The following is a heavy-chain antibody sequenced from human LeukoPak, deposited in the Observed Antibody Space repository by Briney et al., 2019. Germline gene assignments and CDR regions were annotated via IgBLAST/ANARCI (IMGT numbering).Heavy chain of an antibody. Sequence: PSETLSLTCTVSGGSISSYYWRWIRQTPGKGLEWIGYIYASGSTDYNPSLKSRVTISVDTSKNQFSLKLNSVTAADTAVYYCARHSISGWGVFDYWGQGTLVTVSS. CDR1: GGSISSYY. V-gene: IGHV4-4*09. J-gene: IGHJ4*02. CDR2: IYASGST. D-gene: IGHD6-19*01. CDR3: ARHSISGWGVFDY.